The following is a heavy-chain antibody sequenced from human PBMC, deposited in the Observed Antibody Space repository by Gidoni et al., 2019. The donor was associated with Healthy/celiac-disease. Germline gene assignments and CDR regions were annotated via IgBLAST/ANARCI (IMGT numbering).Heavy chain of an antibody. CDR1: GFTFSSYG. Sequence: QVQLVESGGGVVQPGRSLRLSCAASGFTFSSYGMHWVRQAPGKGLEWVAVISYDGSNKYYADSVKGRFTISRDNSKNTLYLQMNSLRAEDTDVYYCAKTNNWNDGGAGAFDIWGQGTMVTVSS. D-gene: IGHD1-1*01. V-gene: IGHV3-30*18. CDR2: ISYDGSNK. J-gene: IGHJ3*02. CDR3: AKTNNWNDGGAGAFDI.